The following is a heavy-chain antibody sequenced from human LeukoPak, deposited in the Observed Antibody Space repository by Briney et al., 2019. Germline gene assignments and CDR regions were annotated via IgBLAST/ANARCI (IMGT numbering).Heavy chain of an antibody. CDR2: INPEKRDT. CDR3: GKKVRGPSHPLDF. Sequence: ASVKVSCKASGYTFTGYAIHWVRQAPGQGLEWMGWINPEKRDTGYAHKFQGRVTMTSDTSISTAYMELSSLRSDDTAVYYCGKKVRGPSHPLDFWGQGTLVTVSS. CDR1: GYTFTGYA. D-gene: IGHD5-12*01. J-gene: IGHJ4*02. V-gene: IGHV1-2*02.